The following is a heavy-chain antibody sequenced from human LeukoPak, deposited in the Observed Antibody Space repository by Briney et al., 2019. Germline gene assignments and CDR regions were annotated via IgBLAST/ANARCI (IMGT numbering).Heavy chain of an antibody. J-gene: IGHJ6*03. Sequence: PSETLSLTCAVSGGSISSGGYSWSWIRQPPGKGLEWIGYIYHSGSTYYNPSLKSRVTISVDRSKNQFSLKLSSVTAADTAVYYCARHVPYSKNYYYYMDVWGKGTTVTVSS. D-gene: IGHD1-26*01. V-gene: IGHV4-30-2*01. CDR1: GGSISSGGYS. CDR2: IYHSGST. CDR3: ARHVPYSKNYYYYMDV.